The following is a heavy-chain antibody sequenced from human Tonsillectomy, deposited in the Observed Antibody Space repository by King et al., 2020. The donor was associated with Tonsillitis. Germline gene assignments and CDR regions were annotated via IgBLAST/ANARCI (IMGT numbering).Heavy chain of an antibody. Sequence: VQLVESGGGVVQPGRSLRLSCATSGFTFSDYGMHWVRQAPGKGLEWVAVIWYDGSNKYYADSVKGRFTISRDKSKNTLYLQMNSLRAEDTAEYYCARDGDDGSGYYYAAAEYWGQGTLVTVSS. CDR2: IWYDGSNK. CDR3: ARDGDDGSGYYYAAAEY. D-gene: IGHD3-22*01. CDR1: GFTFSDYG. V-gene: IGHV3-33*01. J-gene: IGHJ4*02.